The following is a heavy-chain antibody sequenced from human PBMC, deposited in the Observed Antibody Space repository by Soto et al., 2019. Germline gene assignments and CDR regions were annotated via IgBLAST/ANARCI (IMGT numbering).Heavy chain of an antibody. J-gene: IGHJ4*02. V-gene: IGHV4-30-4*01. CDR1: GGSISSGDYY. D-gene: IGHD3-22*01. Sequence: PSETLSLTCPVSGGSISSGDYYWSWIRQPPGKGLECIGYIYYSGSTYYNPSLKSRVTISVDTSKNQFSLKLSSVTAADTAVYYCARSRAYYYDSSDLLFDYWGQGTLVTVSS. CDR3: ARSRAYYYDSSDLLFDY. CDR2: IYYSGST.